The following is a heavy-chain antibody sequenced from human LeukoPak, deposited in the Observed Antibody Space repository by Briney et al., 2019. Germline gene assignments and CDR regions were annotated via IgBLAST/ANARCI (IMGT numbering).Heavy chain of an antibody. CDR3: ARTHSDAFDI. J-gene: IGHJ3*02. Sequence: PSETLSLACTVSGGFISSGGYYWRWLRQHPGKGLEWIGYIYYSDSTYYNPSLKSRFTISVDTSKNQFSLKLRSVTAADTAVYYCARTHSDAFDIWGQGTMVTVSS. CDR2: IYYSDST. V-gene: IGHV4-31*03. CDR1: GGFISSGGYY.